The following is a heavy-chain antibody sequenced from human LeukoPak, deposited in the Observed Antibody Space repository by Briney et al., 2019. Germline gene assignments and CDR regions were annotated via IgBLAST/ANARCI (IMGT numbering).Heavy chain of an antibody. Sequence: SETLSLTCAVYGGCFSGYYWSWIRQPPGKGLEWIGEINHSGSTNYNPSLKSRVTISVDTSKNQFSLKLSSVTAADTAVYYCARGRGYVLRFLEWLCYFDYWGQGTMVTVSS. J-gene: IGHJ4*03. CDR1: GGCFSGYY. V-gene: IGHV4-34*01. D-gene: IGHD3-3*01. CDR2: INHSGST. CDR3: ARGRGYVLRFLEWLCYFDY.